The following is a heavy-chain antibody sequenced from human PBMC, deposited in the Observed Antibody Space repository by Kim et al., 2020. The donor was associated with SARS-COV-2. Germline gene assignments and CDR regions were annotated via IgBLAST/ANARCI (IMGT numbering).Heavy chain of an antibody. J-gene: IGHJ5*02. D-gene: IGHD2-21*02. V-gene: IGHV1-3*01. Sequence: ASVKVSCKASGYTFTSYAMHWVRQAPGQRLEWMGWINAGNGNTKYSQKFQGRVTITRDTSASTAYMELSSLRSEDTAVYYCARGRYCGGDCYNWFDPWGQGTLVTVSS. CDR3: ARGRYCGGDCYNWFDP. CDR1: GYTFTSYA. CDR2: INAGNGNT.